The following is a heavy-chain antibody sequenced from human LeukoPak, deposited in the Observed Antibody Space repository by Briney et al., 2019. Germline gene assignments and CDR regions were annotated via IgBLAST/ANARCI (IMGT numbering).Heavy chain of an antibody. V-gene: IGHV3-48*01. Sequence: GGSLRLSCAASGFTFSSYSMNWVRQAPGKGLEWVSYISSSSSTIYYAGSVKGRFTISRDNAKDSLFLQMNSLRAEDTAVYYCARSRGSSGSYPFDYWGQGTLVTVSS. CDR1: GFTFSSYS. CDR2: ISSSSSTI. CDR3: ARSRGSSGSYPFDY. D-gene: IGHD1-26*01. J-gene: IGHJ4*02.